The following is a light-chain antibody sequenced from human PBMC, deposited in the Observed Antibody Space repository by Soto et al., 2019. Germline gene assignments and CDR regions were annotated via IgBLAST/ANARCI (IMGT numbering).Light chain of an antibody. CDR2: DAS. J-gene: IGKJ4*01. V-gene: IGKV1-33*01. Sequence: DIQMTQSPSSLSASVGDRVTITCQASQEISNHLNWYQFKPGKPPKLLIFDASHLQSGVPVRFSGSGSQTLFTFTISSLQPEDVGTYYCQQYEDLPLTFGGGTKVEI. CDR1: QEISNH. CDR3: QQYEDLPLT.